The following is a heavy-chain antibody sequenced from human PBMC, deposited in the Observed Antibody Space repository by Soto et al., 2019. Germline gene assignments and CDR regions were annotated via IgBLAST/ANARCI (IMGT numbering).Heavy chain of an antibody. CDR3: ARILQRLIQLWLVGGMDV. Sequence: PGGSLRLSCAASGFTLSSYSMNWVRQAPGKGLEWVSSISSSSSYIYYADSVKGRFTISRDNAKNSLYLQMNSLRAEDTAVYYCARILQRLIQLWLVGGMDVWGQGTTVTVSS. CDR2: ISSSSSYI. D-gene: IGHD5-18*01. V-gene: IGHV3-21*01. CDR1: GFTLSSYS. J-gene: IGHJ6*02.